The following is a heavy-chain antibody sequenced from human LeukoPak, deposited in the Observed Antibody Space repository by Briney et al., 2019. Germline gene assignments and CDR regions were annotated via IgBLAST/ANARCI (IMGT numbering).Heavy chain of an antibody. Sequence: GASVKVSCKASGYTFTSYAINWVRQATGQGLEWMGWMNPNSGNTGYAQKFQGRVTITRNTSISTAYMELSSLRSEDTAVYYCARGLHDSSGYYYGYWGQGTLVTVSS. CDR1: GYTFTSYA. CDR2: MNPNSGNT. D-gene: IGHD3-22*01. CDR3: ARGLHDSSGYYYGY. J-gene: IGHJ4*02. V-gene: IGHV1-8*03.